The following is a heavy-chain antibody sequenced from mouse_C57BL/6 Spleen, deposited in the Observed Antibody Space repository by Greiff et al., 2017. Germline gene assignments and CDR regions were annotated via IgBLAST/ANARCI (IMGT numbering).Heavy chain of an antibody. D-gene: IGHD4-1*01. J-gene: IGHJ1*03. CDR2: IYPGDGDT. Sequence: QVQLKESGPELVKPGASVKISCKASGYAFSSSWMNWVKQRPGKGLEWIGRIYPGDGDTNYNGKFKGKATLTADKSSSTAYMQLSSLTSEDSAVYFCARLGGSNWDDWYFDVWGTGTTVTVSS. CDR3: ARLGGSNWDDWYFDV. V-gene: IGHV1-82*01. CDR1: GYAFSSSW.